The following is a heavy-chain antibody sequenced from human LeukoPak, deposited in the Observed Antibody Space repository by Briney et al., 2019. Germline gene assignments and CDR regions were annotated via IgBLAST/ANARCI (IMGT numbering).Heavy chain of an antibody. CDR2: ISSSSSTI. D-gene: IGHD2-15*01. CDR1: GFTFSSYS. Sequence: GGSLRLSCAASGFTFSSYSMNWVRQAPGKGLEWVSYISSSSSTIYYADSVKGRFTISRDNAKNSLYLQMNSLRAEDTAVYYCARDVCSGGSCYLYFDYWGQGTLVTVSS. J-gene: IGHJ4*02. V-gene: IGHV3-48*04. CDR3: ARDVCSGGSCYLYFDY.